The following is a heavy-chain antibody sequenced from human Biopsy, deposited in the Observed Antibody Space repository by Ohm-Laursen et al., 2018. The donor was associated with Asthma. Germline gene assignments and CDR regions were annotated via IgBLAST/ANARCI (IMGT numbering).Heavy chain of an antibody. CDR2: IIPIFGTA. Sequence: SVKVSCKASGGTFSSYAISWVRQAPGQGLEWMGGIIPIFGTANYAQKFQGRVTITADESTSTAYMELSSLRSEDTAVYYCARLNYYGSSGKYLDSWGQGTLVTVSS. CDR1: GGTFSSYA. D-gene: IGHD3-22*01. J-gene: IGHJ4*02. V-gene: IGHV1-69*13. CDR3: ARLNYYGSSGKYLDS.